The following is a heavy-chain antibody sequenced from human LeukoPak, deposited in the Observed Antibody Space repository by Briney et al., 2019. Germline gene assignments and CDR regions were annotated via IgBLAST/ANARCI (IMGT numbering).Heavy chain of an antibody. J-gene: IGHJ3*02. CDR2: ISYDGSNT. CDR1: GFTFSSYA. D-gene: IGHD3-10*02. CDR3: ARDRVGVHYVLDI. Sequence: GGSLRLSCAASGFTFSSYAMHWVRQAPGKGLEWVAVISYDGSNTYYADSVKGRLTISRDNSKNTLYLQMNTLGAEDTAVYYCARDRVGVHYVLDIWGQGTMVTVSS. V-gene: IGHV3-30-3*01.